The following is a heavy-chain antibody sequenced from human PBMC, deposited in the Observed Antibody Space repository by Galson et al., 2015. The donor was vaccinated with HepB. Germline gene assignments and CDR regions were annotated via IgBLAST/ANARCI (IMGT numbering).Heavy chain of an antibody. CDR3: ASSTYLLDTAMVFGLGDAFDI. CDR2: ISSSSSYT. J-gene: IGHJ3*02. V-gene: IGHV3-11*03. D-gene: IGHD5-18*01. Sequence: SLRLSCAASGFTFSDYYMSWIRQAPGKGLEWVSYISSSSSYTNYADSVKGRFTISRDNAKNSLYLQMNSLRAEDTAVYYCASSTYLLDTAMVFGLGDAFDIWGQGTMVTVPS. CDR1: GFTFSDYY.